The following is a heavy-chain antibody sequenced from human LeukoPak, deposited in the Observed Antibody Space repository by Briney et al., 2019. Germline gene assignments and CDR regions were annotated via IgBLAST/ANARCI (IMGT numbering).Heavy chain of an antibody. CDR2: INHSGST. D-gene: IGHD6-13*01. Sequence: SETLSLTCAVYGGSFSGYYWSWIRQPPGEGLEWIGEINHSGSTNYNPSLKSRVTISVDTSKNQFSLKLSSVTAADTAVYYCASFRRSYSSSWPLFQHWGQGTLVTVSS. CDR1: GGSFSGYY. CDR3: ASFRRSYSSSWPLFQH. J-gene: IGHJ1*01. V-gene: IGHV4-34*01.